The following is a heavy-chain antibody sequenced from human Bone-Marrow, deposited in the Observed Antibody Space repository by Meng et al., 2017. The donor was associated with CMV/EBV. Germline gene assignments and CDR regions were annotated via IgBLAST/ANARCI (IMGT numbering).Heavy chain of an antibody. V-gene: IGHV3/OR16-13*01. D-gene: IGHD3-22*01. CDR3: ARDRGYDSGHPFDY. CDR2: INSDGSST. CDR1: GFSFSSYW. J-gene: IGHJ4*02. Sequence: SGFSFSSYWVHWVRQAPGKGLVWVSRINSDGSSTSYADSMKGQFTISRDNSKNTLYLQMNSLRPEDTAVYYCARDRGYDSGHPFDYWGQGTLVTVSS.